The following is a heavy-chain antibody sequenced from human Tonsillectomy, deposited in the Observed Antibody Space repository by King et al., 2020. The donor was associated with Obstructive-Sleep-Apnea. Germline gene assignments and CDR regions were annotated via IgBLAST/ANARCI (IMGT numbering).Heavy chain of an antibody. CDR3: AKDYLGTATDY. CDR1: GFTFSSYG. V-gene: IGHV3-30*02. D-gene: IGHD1-14*01. CDR2: IRDDGSDK. J-gene: IGHJ4*02. Sequence: VQLVESGGGVVQPGGSLGLSCSASGFTFSSYGMHCGRQAPGRGLEWLAFIRDDGSDKYYSDSGKGRFTISRDNSKNTLYLQMNSLRPEDTAVYNCAKDYLGTATDYWGQGTLVTVSS.